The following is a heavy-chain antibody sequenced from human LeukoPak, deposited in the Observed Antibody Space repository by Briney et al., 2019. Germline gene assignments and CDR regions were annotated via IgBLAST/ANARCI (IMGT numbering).Heavy chain of an antibody. CDR3: ARVPVTTWEGGVLGGDY. Sequence: SETLSLTCAVYGGSFSGYYWSWIRQPPGKGLEWIGEINHNGSTNYNPFLKSRVTISVDTSKNQFSLKLSSVTAADTAVYYCARVPVTTWEGGVLGGDYWGQGTLVTVSS. J-gene: IGHJ4*02. V-gene: IGHV4-34*01. CDR1: GGSFSGYY. CDR2: INHNGST. D-gene: IGHD4-11*01.